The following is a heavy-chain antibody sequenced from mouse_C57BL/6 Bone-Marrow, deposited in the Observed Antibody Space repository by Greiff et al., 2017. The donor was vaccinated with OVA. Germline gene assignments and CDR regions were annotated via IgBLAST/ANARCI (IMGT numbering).Heavy chain of an antibody. Sequence: VQLQQPGAELVRPGTSVKLSCKASGYTFTSYWMHWVKQRPGQGLEWIGVIDPSDSYTNYNQKFKGKATLTVDTSSSTAYMQLSSLTSEDSAVYYCARSDYNWGQGTTLTVSS. CDR2: IDPSDSYT. D-gene: IGHD2-13*01. J-gene: IGHJ2*01. V-gene: IGHV1-59*01. CDR1: GYTFTSYW. CDR3: ARSDYN.